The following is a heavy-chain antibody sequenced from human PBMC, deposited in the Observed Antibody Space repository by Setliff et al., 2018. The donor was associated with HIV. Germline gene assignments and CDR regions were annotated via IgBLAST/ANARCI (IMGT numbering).Heavy chain of an antibody. CDR1: TYTFSGYV. V-gene: IGHV1-18*01. CDR2: ISVYNGNT. J-gene: IGHJ3*02. Sequence: ASVKVSCKASTYTFSGYVINWVRQAPGQGLEWMGRISVYNGNTIYAQKLQGRVIMTTDTSTSTAYMELRSLRSDDTAMYYCATQRDIVMVPGQGGFDIWAQGTMGTVSS. D-gene: IGHD2-2*01. CDR3: ATQRDIVMVPGQGGFDI.